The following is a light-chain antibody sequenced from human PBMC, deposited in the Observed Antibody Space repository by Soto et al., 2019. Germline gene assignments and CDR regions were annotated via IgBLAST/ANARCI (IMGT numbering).Light chain of an antibody. CDR1: SSDVGGYNY. J-gene: IGLJ1*01. V-gene: IGLV2-14*04. CDR2: DVS. CDR3: SSYTSSSTLYV. Sequence: CTGTSSDVGGYNYVSWYQQHPGKAPKLMIYDVSNRPSGVSNRFSGSKSGNTASLTISGLQAEDEADYYCSSYTSSSTLYVFGTGTKVTVL.